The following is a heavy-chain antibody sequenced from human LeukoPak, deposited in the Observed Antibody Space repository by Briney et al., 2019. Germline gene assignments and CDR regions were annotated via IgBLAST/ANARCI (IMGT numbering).Heavy chain of an antibody. Sequence: GGSLRLSCAASGFTFSDYYMSWVRQAPGKGLEWVANIKQDGSEKYYVDSVKGRFTISRDNAKNSLYLQMNSLRAEDTAVYYCARVATYYYDSSGYYEYWGQGTLVTVSS. V-gene: IGHV3-7*01. J-gene: IGHJ4*02. CDR2: IKQDGSEK. D-gene: IGHD3-22*01. CDR3: ARVATYYYDSSGYYEY. CDR1: GFTFSDYY.